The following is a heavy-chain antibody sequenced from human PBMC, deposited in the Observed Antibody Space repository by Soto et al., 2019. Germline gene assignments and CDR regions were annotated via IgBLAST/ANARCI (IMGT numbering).Heavy chain of an antibody. J-gene: IGHJ4*02. Sequence: EVQLVESGGGLVKPGGSLRLSCAASGFTFGHVWISWVRQAPGKGLEWVGRIKSKTDGGTSDYAAPVKGRFTISRDDSKNRLYLQMNGLKAEDTAVYYCATGSSLGAPRWGQGTLVTVSS. CDR3: ATGSSLGAPR. CDR2: IKSKTDGGTS. D-gene: IGHD3-16*01. CDR1: GFTFGHVW. V-gene: IGHV3-15*01.